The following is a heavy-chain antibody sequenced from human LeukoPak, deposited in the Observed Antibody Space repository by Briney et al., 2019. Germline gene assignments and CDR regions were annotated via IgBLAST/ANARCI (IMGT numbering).Heavy chain of an antibody. Sequence: SETLSLTCTVSGGSISSYYWSWIRQPPGKGLEWIGYIYYSGSTNYNPSLKSRVTISVDTSKNQFSLKLSSVTAADTAVYYCARRTEGGYCSGGSCYNWFDPWGQGTLVTVSS. CDR2: IYYSGST. D-gene: IGHD2-15*01. CDR1: GGSISSYY. V-gene: IGHV4-59*08. J-gene: IGHJ5*02. CDR3: ARRTEGGYCSGGSCYNWFDP.